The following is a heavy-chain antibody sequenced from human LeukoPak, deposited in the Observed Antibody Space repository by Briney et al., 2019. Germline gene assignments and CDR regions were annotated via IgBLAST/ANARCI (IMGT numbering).Heavy chain of an antibody. Sequence: ASVKVSCKASGYTFTGYYMHWVRQAPGRGLEWMGWINPNSGGTNYAQKFQGRVTMTRDTSISTAYMELSRLRSDDTAVYYCARGEGMATIVYFDYWGQGTLVTVSP. J-gene: IGHJ4*02. CDR3: ARGEGMATIVYFDY. CDR2: INPNSGGT. CDR1: GYTFTGYY. V-gene: IGHV1-2*02. D-gene: IGHD5-12*01.